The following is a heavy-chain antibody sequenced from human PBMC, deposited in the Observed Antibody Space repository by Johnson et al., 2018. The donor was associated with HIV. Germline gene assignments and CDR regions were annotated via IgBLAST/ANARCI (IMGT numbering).Heavy chain of an antibody. CDR1: GFTVSSNY. J-gene: IGHJ3*02. V-gene: IGHV3-66*02. CDR2: IYSGGST. D-gene: IGHD7-27*01. CDR3: AKGLGNREPDSTMGAFDI. Sequence: VQLVESGGGVVQPGRSLRLSCAASGFTVSSNYMSWVRQAPGKGLEWVSVIYSGGSTYYADSVKGRFTISRDNSKNTLYLQMNSLRAEDTAVYYCAKGLGNREPDSTMGAFDIWGQGKMVTVSA.